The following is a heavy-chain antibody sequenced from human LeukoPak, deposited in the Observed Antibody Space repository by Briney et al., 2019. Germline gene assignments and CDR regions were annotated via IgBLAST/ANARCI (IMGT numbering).Heavy chain of an antibody. CDR1: GYSFTSYW. D-gene: IGHD3-10*01. CDR2: IYPGDSDT. V-gene: IGHV5-51*01. J-gene: IGHJ4*02. Sequence: GESLKISCKGSGYSFTSYWIGWVRQMPGKGLEWMGIIYPGDSDTRYSPSFQGQVTISADKSISTAYLQWSSLKASDTAMYYCARRLIWFGEFLSPFFDYWGQGTLVTVSS. CDR3: ARRLIWFGEFLSPFFDY.